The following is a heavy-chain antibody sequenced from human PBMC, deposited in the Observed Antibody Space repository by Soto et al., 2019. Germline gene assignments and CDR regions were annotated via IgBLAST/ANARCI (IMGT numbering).Heavy chain of an antibody. D-gene: IGHD6-13*01. V-gene: IGHV3-30*18. CDR1: GFTFSSYG. Sequence: GGSLRLSCAASGFTFSSYGMHWVRQAPGKGLEWVAVISYDGSNKYYADSVKGRFTISRDNSKNTLYLQMNSLRAEDTAVYYCAKVGMYRSREAFDIWGQGTMVTVSS. CDR2: ISYDGSNK. CDR3: AKVGMYRSREAFDI. J-gene: IGHJ3*02.